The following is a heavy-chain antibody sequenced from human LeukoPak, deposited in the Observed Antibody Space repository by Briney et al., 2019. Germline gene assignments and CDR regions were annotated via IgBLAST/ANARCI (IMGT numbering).Heavy chain of an antibody. J-gene: IGHJ6*03. CDR3: ARGPFWGSSSFNYYYYMDV. D-gene: IGHD6-6*01. Sequence: ASVKVSCKASGYTFTNYGISWVRQAPGQGLEWLGWISSYNGNTNYAQKLQGRVTMTTDSSTSTAYMELRSLRSDDTAVYYCARGPFWGSSSFNYYYYMDVWGKGTTVTVSS. CDR2: ISSYNGNT. V-gene: IGHV1-18*01. CDR1: GYTFTNYG.